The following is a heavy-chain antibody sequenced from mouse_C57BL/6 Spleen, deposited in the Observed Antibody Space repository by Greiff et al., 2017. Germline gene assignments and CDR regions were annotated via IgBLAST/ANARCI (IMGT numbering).Heavy chain of an antibody. CDR3: ARDGDDGYYFMDY. Sequence: EVKLVESEGGLVQPGSSMKLSCTASGFTFSDYYMAWVRQVPEKGLEWVANINYDGSSTYYLDSLKSRFIISRDNAKNILYLQMSSLKSEDTATYYCARDGDDGYYFMDYWGQGTSVTVSS. D-gene: IGHD2-3*01. J-gene: IGHJ4*01. CDR2: INYDGSST. V-gene: IGHV5-16*01. CDR1: GFTFSDYY.